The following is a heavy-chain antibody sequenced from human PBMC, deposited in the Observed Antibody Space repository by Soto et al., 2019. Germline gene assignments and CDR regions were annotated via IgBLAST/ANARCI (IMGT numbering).Heavy chain of an antibody. Sequence: PGRSLRLSCADSGFTFSSYSMNWVRQAPGKGLEWVSSISSSSSYIYYADSVKGRFTISRDNAKNSLYLQMNSLRAEDTAVYYCAGRGGYYDSSGYRIMDVWGQGTTVTVSS. CDR1: GFTFSSYS. CDR3: AGRGGYYDSSGYRIMDV. V-gene: IGHV3-21*01. CDR2: ISSSSSYI. J-gene: IGHJ6*02. D-gene: IGHD3-22*01.